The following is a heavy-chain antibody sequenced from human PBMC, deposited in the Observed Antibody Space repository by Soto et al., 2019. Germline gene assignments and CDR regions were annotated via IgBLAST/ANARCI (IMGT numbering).Heavy chain of an antibody. Sequence: LRLSCSASGFNFNSYTMNWVRQAPGKGLEWVSSISRFSDRTYYADSVKGRFAIFRANAENSVYLQVNSLRAEDTAVYYCARVGAYFGEFDYFGYSRQAPPVPV. D-gene: IGHD3-10*01. CDR1: GFNFNSYT. V-gene: IGHV3-21*06. CDR3: ARVGAYFGEFDYFGY. J-gene: IGHJ4*02. CDR2: ISRFSDRT.